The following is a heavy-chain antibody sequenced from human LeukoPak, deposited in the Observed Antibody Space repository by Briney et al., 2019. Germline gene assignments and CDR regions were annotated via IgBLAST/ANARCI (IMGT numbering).Heavy chain of an antibody. Sequence: ASVKVSCKASGYTFTSYDINWVRQATGQGLEWMGWMNPNSGNTGYAQKFQGRVTMTRNTSISTAYMELSSLRSEDTAVCYCATVGSGWTYYYYYYMDVWGKGTTVTVSS. CDR2: MNPNSGNT. CDR3: ATVGSGWTYYYYYYMDV. D-gene: IGHD6-19*01. CDR1: GYTFTSYD. V-gene: IGHV1-8*01. J-gene: IGHJ6*03.